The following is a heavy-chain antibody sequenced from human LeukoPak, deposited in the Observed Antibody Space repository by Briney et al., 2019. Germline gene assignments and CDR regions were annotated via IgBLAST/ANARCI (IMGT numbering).Heavy chain of an antibody. Sequence: PSETLSLTCTVSGGSISSSSYYWGWIRQPPGKGLEWIGSIYYSGSTYYNPSLKSRVTISVDTSKNQFSLKLSSVTAADTAVYYCARVTLGWFGGDAFDIWGQGTMVTVSS. V-gene: IGHV4-39*07. D-gene: IGHD3-10*01. CDR3: ARVTLGWFGGDAFDI. J-gene: IGHJ3*02. CDR1: GGSISSSSYY. CDR2: IYYSGST.